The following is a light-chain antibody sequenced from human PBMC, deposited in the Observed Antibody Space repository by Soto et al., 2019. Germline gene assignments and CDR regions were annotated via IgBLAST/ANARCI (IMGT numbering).Light chain of an antibody. CDR1: SSNIGGNS. Sequence: QSVLTQPPSVSAAPGQKVNISCSGSSSNIGGNSVSWYQQLPGTAPKLLIYDDNKRPSGIPDRFSGSKSGTSATLGITGFQTGDEADYYCGSWDSSMSAYVFGNVKKVNV. CDR2: DDN. V-gene: IGLV1-51*01. J-gene: IGLJ1*01. CDR3: GSWDSSMSAYV.